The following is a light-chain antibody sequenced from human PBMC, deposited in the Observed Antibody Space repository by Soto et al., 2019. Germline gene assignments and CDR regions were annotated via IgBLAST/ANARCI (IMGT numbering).Light chain of an antibody. CDR1: SSDVGGYNY. Sequence: QSALTQPASVSGSPGQSITISCTGTSSDVGGYNYVSWYQQHPGKAPKLMIYEVSNRPSGVSNRFSGSKSGNTASLTISGLQAEDEADYYCSSYTSSGTLEVGGGTKVTVL. V-gene: IGLV2-14*01. J-gene: IGLJ2*01. CDR2: EVS. CDR3: SSYTSSGTLE.